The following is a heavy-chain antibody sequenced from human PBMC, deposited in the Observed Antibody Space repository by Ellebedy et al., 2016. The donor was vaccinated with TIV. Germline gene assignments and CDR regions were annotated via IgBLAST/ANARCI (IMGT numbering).Heavy chain of an antibody. D-gene: IGHD2-15*01. V-gene: IGHV1-8*01. CDR2: MNPNSGNT. J-gene: IGHJ6*02. Sequence: AASVKVSCKASGYTFTSYDINWVRQATGQGLEWMGWMNPNSGNTGYAQKFQGRVTMTSNTSISTAYMELSSLRSEDTAVYYCALGYCSGGSCYGMDVWGQGTTVTVSS. CDR1: GYTFTSYD. CDR3: ALGYCSGGSCYGMDV.